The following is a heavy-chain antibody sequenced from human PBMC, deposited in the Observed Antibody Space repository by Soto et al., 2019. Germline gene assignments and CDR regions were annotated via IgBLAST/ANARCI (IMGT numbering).Heavy chain of an antibody. V-gene: IGHV3-23*01. CDR1: GFTFDTYA. CDR2: ITGSGGST. Sequence: EVQLLEAGGGLVQPGGSLRLSCAASGFTFDTYAMSWVRQAPGKGLEWVSGITGSGGSTDYADSVKGRFTISRDTSRNTLYLQMSRLSVEDTAIYYCARESRTSSHFDYWGQGTLVTVSS. D-gene: IGHD1-7*01. J-gene: IGHJ4*02. CDR3: ARESRTSSHFDY.